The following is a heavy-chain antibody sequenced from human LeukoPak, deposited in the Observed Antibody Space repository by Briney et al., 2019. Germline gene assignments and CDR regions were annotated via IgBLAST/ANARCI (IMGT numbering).Heavy chain of an antibody. D-gene: IGHD2-15*01. V-gene: IGHV1-69*13. CDR3: ARGSDRGILYYYYMDV. CDR2: IIPIFGTA. CDR1: GGTFSSYA. J-gene: IGHJ6*03. Sequence: SVKVSCKASGGTFSSYAISWVRQAPGQGLEWMGGIIPIFGTANYAQKSQGRVTITADESTSTAYMELSSLRSEDTAVYYCARGSDRGILYYYYMDVWGKGTTVTVSS.